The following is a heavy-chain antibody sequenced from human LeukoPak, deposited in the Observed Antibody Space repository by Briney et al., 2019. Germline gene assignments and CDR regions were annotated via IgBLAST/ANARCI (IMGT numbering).Heavy chain of an antibody. CDR1: GGSISGYY. J-gene: IGHJ3*02. D-gene: IGHD3-10*01. Sequence: SETLSLTCTVSGGSISGYYWSWIRQPPGRGLEWIGYIYYTGSTNYNPSLKSRVTISVDTSKNQFSLKLSSVTAADTAVYYCARDGGSGAFDIWGQGTMVTVSS. CDR3: ARDGGSGAFDI. CDR2: IYYTGST. V-gene: IGHV4-59*12.